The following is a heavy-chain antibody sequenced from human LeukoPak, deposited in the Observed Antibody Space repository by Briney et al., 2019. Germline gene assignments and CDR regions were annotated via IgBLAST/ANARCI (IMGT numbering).Heavy chain of an antibody. CDR3: ARGAQWVLDY. V-gene: IGHV3-48*03. D-gene: IGHD1-26*01. CDR1: GFIFSNYE. Sequence: PGGSLRLSCAASGFIFSNYEINWVRQAPGEGLEWVPYISTSGNDIYYADSVKGRFTISRDNAKNSLYLQLNSLRADDTAVYYCARGAQWVLDYWGQGTLVTVSS. J-gene: IGHJ4*02. CDR2: ISTSGNDI.